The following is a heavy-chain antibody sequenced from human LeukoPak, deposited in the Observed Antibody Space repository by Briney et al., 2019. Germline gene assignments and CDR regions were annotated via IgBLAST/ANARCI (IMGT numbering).Heavy chain of an antibody. CDR2: FDPEDGET. D-gene: IGHD2-2*01. V-gene: IGHV1-24*01. Sequence: ASVKVSCKVSGYTLTELSMHWVRQAPGKGLEWMGGFDPEDGETIYAQKFQGRVTMTEDTSTDTAYMELSSLRSEDTAVYYCATGIVVVPAAIAQAWGQGTLVTVSS. CDR3: ATGIVVVPAAIAQA. J-gene: IGHJ5*02. CDR1: GYTLTELS.